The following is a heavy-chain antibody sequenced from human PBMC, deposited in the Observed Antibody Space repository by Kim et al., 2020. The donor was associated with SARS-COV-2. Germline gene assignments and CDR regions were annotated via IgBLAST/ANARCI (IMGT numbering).Heavy chain of an antibody. CDR3: VKVRDDRSWAYDY. CDR2: IKSKGGGGTT. D-gene: IGHD6-13*01. J-gene: IGHJ4*02. CDR1: GLSFNLDW. Sequence: GGSLRLSCESSGLSFNLDWMTWVRQAPGKGLEWVGRIKSKGGGGTTDYAAPVRGRFTISRDDSQKTVFLQMDSLKTEDTAVYYCVKVRDDRSWAYDYWGQGTLVTVSS. V-gene: IGHV3-15*01.